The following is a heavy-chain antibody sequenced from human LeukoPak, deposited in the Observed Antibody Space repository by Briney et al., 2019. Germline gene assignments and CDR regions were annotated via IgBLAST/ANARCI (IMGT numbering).Heavy chain of an antibody. Sequence: PLASVKVSCKASGYTFTGYSMHWVRQAPGQGLEWMGWINPNSGGTNYAQKFQGRVTMTRDTSISTAYMELSRLRSDDTAVYYCARASQITMIVVVPDYWGQGTLVTVSS. CDR1: GYTFTGYS. CDR3: ARASQITMIVVVPDY. CDR2: INPNSGGT. D-gene: IGHD3-22*01. J-gene: IGHJ4*02. V-gene: IGHV1-2*02.